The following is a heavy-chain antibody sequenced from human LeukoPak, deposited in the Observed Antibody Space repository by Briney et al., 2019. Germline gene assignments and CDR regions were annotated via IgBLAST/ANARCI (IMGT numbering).Heavy chain of an antibody. D-gene: IGHD4-17*01. CDR2: ISGSGGST. CDR3: ARDPNGDYIGTFDM. CDR1: EFTFSTYG. Sequence: GGSLRLSCAASEFTFSTYGMSWVRQAPGRGLEGVASISGSGGSTQYADSVQGRFAISRDNSKSVLYLQMNSLRAEDTAVYFCARDPNGDYIGTFDMWGRGPMVRVSS. V-gene: IGHV3-23*01. J-gene: IGHJ3*02.